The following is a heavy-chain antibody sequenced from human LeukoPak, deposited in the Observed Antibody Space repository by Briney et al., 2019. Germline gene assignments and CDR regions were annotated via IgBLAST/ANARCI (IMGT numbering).Heavy chain of an antibody. J-gene: IGHJ6*02. V-gene: IGHV1-24*01. CDR2: FDPEDDET. CDR1: GYTLTELS. Sequence: ASVKVSCKVSGYTLTELSMHWVRQAPGKGLEWMGSFDPEDDETIYAQKLQGRVTMTEDTSTDTAYMELSSLRSEDTAVYYCATDIVATSDPGVYYYYDMDVWGQGTTVTVSS. D-gene: IGHD5-12*01. CDR3: ATDIVATSDPGVYYYYDMDV.